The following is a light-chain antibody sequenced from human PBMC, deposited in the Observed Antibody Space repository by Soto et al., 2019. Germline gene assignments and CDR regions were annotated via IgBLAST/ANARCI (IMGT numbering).Light chain of an antibody. V-gene: IGKV1-39*01. CDR1: ESIGSF. CDR3: QQSYGSPPT. Sequence: DIQMTQSPSSLSASVGDRVNFTCRSSESIGSFLNWDQQRPGKAPNLLIYSASTLQGGVPSRFSGSGAGTHFTLTISSLQPEDFATYFCQQSYGSPPTFGQGSKLEIK. J-gene: IGKJ2*01. CDR2: SAS.